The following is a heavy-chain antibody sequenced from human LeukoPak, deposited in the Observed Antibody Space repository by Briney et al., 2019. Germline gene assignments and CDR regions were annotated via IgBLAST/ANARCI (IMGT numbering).Heavy chain of an antibody. CDR1: GYTFTGYY. J-gene: IGHJ4*02. D-gene: IGHD4-17*01. V-gene: IGHV1-2*02. Sequence: GASVKVSCKASGYTFTGYYMHWVRQAPGQGLEWMGWINPNSGGTNYEQKFQGRVTMTRDTSISTAYMELSRLRSDDTAVYYCARKRFEYGDYVDYWGQGTLVTVSS. CDR3: ARKRFEYGDYVDY. CDR2: INPNSGGT.